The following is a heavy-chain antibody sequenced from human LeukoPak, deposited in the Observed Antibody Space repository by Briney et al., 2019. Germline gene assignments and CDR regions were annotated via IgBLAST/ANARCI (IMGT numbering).Heavy chain of an antibody. CDR1: GYTFTGYY. V-gene: IGHV1-2*02. Sequence: GASVKVSCKASGYTFTGYYMHWVRQAPGQGLEWMGWINPNSGGTNYAQKFQGRVTMTRDTSISTAYMELSRLRSDDTAVYYCARRIPGYCSGGSCSSWGYWGQGTLVTVSS. CDR3: ARRIPGYCSGGSCSSWGY. D-gene: IGHD2-15*01. CDR2: INPNSGGT. J-gene: IGHJ4*02.